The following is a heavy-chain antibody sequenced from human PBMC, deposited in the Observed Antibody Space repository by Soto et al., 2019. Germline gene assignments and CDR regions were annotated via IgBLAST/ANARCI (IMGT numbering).Heavy chain of an antibody. CDR3: ARGLGAIEGSGSYYSY. CDR1: GGSFSGYY. Sequence: QVQLQQWVEGLLKPSETLSLTCAVYGGSFSGYYWSWMRQPPGKGLEWIGEINNRGSTNHNPSLNTRVTISVDTAKNQCALKLSSVTASDTAVYYCARGLGAIEGSGSYYSYWGQGTLVTVSS. V-gene: IGHV4-34*01. D-gene: IGHD3-10*01. J-gene: IGHJ4*02. CDR2: INNRGST.